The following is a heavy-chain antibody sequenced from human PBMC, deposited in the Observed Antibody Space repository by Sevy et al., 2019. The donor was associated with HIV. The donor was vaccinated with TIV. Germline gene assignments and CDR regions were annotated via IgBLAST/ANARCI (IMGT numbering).Heavy chain of an antibody. Sequence: ASVKVCCRISRYSLNKFSMHWVRQAPGKGLEWMGSFDPEDGERIYAQKFQGRFSMTEDTSTDTAYMELSSLRPDDTAVYYCAITREYYSDTSGYFDYWGQGTLVTVSS. J-gene: IGHJ4*02. V-gene: IGHV1-24*01. D-gene: IGHD3-22*01. CDR2: FDPEDGER. CDR3: AITREYYSDTSGYFDY. CDR1: RYSLNKFS.